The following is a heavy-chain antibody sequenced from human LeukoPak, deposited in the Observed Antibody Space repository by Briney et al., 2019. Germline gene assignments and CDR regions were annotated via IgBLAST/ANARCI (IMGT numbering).Heavy chain of an antibody. CDR3: ARCDDSRGYQLDY. Sequence: SETLSLTCTVSGGSINSYYWSWIRQPAGKGLEWIGRIYSSGSTHYSPSLKSRVTMSVDTSKNQFSLKLKSVTAADTAVYYCARCDDSRGYQLDYWGQGTLVTVSS. D-gene: IGHD3-22*01. V-gene: IGHV4-4*07. J-gene: IGHJ4*02. CDR2: IYSSGST. CDR1: GGSINSYY.